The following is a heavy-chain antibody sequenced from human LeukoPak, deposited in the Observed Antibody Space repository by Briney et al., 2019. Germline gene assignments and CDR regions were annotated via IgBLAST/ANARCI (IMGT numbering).Heavy chain of an antibody. Sequence: PGGSLRLPCAASGFTFSSYAMHWVRQAPGKGLEWVAVISYDGSNKYYADSVKGRFTISRDNSKNTLYLQMNSLRAGDTAVYYCARSDAESDAFDIWGQGTMVTVSS. D-gene: IGHD5-24*01. J-gene: IGHJ3*02. CDR2: ISYDGSNK. CDR3: ARSDAESDAFDI. V-gene: IGHV3-30*04. CDR1: GFTFSSYA.